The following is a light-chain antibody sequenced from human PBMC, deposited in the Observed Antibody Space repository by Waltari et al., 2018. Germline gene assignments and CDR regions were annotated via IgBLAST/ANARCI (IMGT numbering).Light chain of an antibody. CDR3: GADHGSGSSFVYV. J-gene: IGLJ1*01. CDR2: VGTGGIVG. CDR1: SRSRHSK. V-gene: IGLV9-49*03. Sequence: QPVLTQPPSASASLGASVPLTCTLSSRSRHSKVAMYQPRPGKGPRIVMRVGTGGIVGSKGDGIPDRFSVLGSGLNRYLTIKNIQEEDESDYHCGADHGSGSSFVYVFGTGTKVTVL.